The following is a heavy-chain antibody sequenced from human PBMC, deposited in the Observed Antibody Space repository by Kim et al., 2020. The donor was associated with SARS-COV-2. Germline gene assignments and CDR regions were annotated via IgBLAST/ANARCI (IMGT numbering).Heavy chain of an antibody. J-gene: IGHJ6*02. CDR2: ISYDGSNK. V-gene: IGHV3-30*04. CDR3: ARDIASYSSGWIYYYYGMDV. Sequence: GGSLRLSCAASGFTFSRYAMHWVRQAPGKGLEWVAVISYDGSNKHYVDSVKGRFTISRDNSKNTLHLQMNSLRAEDTAVYYCARDIASYSSGWIYYYYGMDVWGQGTTVTVSS. CDR1: GFTFSRYA. D-gene: IGHD6-19*01.